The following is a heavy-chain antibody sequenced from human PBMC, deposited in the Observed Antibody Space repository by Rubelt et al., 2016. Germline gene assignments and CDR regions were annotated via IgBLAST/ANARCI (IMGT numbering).Heavy chain of an antibody. V-gene: IGHV3-48*04. CDR3: ARVGGYILYYGMDV. D-gene: IGHD3-22*01. Sequence: AASGFTFSSYSMNWVRQAPGKGLEWVSSISSSSSTIYYADSVKGRFTISRDNAKNSLYLQMNSLRAEDTAVYYCARVGGYILYYGMDVWGQGTTVTVSS. CDR1: GFTFSSYS. J-gene: IGHJ6*02. CDR2: ISSSSSTI.